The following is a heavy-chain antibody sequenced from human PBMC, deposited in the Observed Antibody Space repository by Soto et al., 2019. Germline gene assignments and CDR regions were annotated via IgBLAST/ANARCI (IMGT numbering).Heavy chain of an antibody. D-gene: IGHD5-18*01. Sequence: QVQLQESGPGLVKPSETLSLTCNVSGGSISGYYWTWLRQPPGKGLEWIGYIYTSGSTKYNPSLKSRITMSVDMSRNQISLKLQSVTAADTAVYYCARTPNGYEHQFDPWCQGALVVVSS. CDR2: IYTSGST. J-gene: IGHJ5*02. CDR3: ARTPNGYEHQFDP. V-gene: IGHV4-4*08. CDR1: GGSISGYY.